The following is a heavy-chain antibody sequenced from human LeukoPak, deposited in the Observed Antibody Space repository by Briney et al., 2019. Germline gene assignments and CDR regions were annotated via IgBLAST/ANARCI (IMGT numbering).Heavy chain of an antibody. D-gene: IGHD5-12*01. J-gene: IGHJ4*02. CDR1: GASISSYY. CDR3: AREASGYDPFDY. Sequence: KPSETLSLTCTVSGASISSYYWSWIRQPPGKGLEWIGYIYYSGSTNYSPSLRSRVTISVDTSKNQFSLKLTSVTAADTAVYYCAREASGYDPFDYWGQGTLVTVSS. CDR2: IYYSGST. V-gene: IGHV4-59*01.